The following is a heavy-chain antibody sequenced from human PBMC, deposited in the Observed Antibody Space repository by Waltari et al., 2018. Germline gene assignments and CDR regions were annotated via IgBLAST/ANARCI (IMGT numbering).Heavy chain of an antibody. CDR2: ISSSGSTI. V-gene: IGHV3-48*03. CDR1: GFTFSRYE. CDR3: ARDNNGYDRYFDY. J-gene: IGHJ4*02. D-gene: IGHD5-12*01. Sequence: EVQLVESGGGLVQPGGSLRLSCAASGFTFSRYEMNWVRQAPGKGMEWVSYISSSGSTIYYADSVKGRFTISRDNAKNSLYLQMHSLRADDTAVYYCARDNNGYDRYFDYWGQGTLVTVSS.